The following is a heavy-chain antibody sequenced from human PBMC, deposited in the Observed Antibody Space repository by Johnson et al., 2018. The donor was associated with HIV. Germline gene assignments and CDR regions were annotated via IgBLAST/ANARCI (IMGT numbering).Heavy chain of an antibody. CDR3: ARAGARPFDI. D-gene: IGHD1-14*01. CDR1: GFTFSSYA. J-gene: IGHJ3*02. CDR2: ISYDGSNK. V-gene: IGHV3-30-3*01. Sequence: QMLLVESGGGVVQPGRSLRLSCAASGFTFSSYAMHWVRQAPGKGLEWVAVISYDGSNKYYADSVKGRFTISRDNSKNTLYLQMNSLRAEDTAVYYCARAGARPFDIWGQGTMVTVSS.